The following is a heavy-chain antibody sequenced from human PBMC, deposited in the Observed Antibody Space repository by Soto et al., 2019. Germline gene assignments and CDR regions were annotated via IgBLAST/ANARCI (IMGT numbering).Heavy chain of an antibody. Sequence: QVQLVESGGGLVKPGGSLRLSCAASGFTFSDYYMTWIRQAPGKGLEWVSYISSTSRYTNYADSMKGRFTISRDNAKNSLYLQMNSLRAEDTAVYYCARERNGYNSIFDYWGQGTLVTVSS. CDR2: ISSTSRYT. V-gene: IGHV3-11*05. D-gene: IGHD5-12*01. CDR1: GFTFSDYY. J-gene: IGHJ4*02. CDR3: ARERNGYNSIFDY.